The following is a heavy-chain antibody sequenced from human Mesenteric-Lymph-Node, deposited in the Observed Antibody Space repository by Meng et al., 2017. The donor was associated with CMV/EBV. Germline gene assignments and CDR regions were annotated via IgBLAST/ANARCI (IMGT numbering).Heavy chain of an antibody. J-gene: IGHJ6*02. CDR3: ARESIAARRAMDV. Sequence: GGSLRLSCAASGFTFSSYAMHWVRQAPGKGLEWVAVISYDGSNKYYADSVKGRFTISRDNSKNTLYLQMNSLRAEDTAVYYCARESIAARRAMDVWGQGTTVTVSS. CDR2: ISYDGSNK. D-gene: IGHD6-6*01. V-gene: IGHV3-30*04. CDR1: GFTFSSYA.